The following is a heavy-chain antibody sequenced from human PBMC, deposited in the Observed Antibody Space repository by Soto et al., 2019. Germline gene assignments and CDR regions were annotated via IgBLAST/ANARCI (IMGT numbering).Heavy chain of an antibody. V-gene: IGHV4-30-4*01. Sequence: QIQLQESGPGLVRPSQTLSLTCTVSGGSLNSEYYHWTWIRQAPGKGLEWIGYIHYTGSVRYNPSLQSRITMSVDTSKTLFSLNLSSVTAADTAVYFCVREDDGGDRDYYGLDVWGQGTMVTVSS. D-gene: IGHD2-21*02. CDR1: GGSLNSEYYH. CDR2: IHYTGSV. CDR3: VREDDGGDRDYYGLDV. J-gene: IGHJ6*02.